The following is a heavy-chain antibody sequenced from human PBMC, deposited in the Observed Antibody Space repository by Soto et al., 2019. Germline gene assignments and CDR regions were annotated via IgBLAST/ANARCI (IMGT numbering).Heavy chain of an antibody. CDR3: ARGALGYYDSSGPPFDY. Sequence: QVQLVQSGAEVKKPGASVKVSCKASGYTFTSYYMHWVRQAPGQGLEWMGIINPSGGSTSYAQKFQGRVTMTRDTSTSTVYMELSSLRSEDTAVYYCARGALGYYDSSGPPFDYWGQGTLVTVSS. CDR1: GYTFTSYY. J-gene: IGHJ4*02. V-gene: IGHV1-46*01. D-gene: IGHD3-22*01. CDR2: INPSGGST.